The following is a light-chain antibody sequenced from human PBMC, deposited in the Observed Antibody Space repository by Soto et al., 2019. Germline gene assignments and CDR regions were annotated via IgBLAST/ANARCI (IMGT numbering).Light chain of an antibody. CDR2: TAS. CDR1: QGISTS. V-gene: IGKV1-9*01. Sequence: DMHLTHSPSLLSPSVGERVTITFRASQGISTSYACYQQKPAKDPNLLIITASTLQTGVTSRFSSSAFCTKYTPTISSLLHDDYSTYYCHQLDGCPSTFGQGTRLEIK. CDR3: HQLDGCPST. J-gene: IGKJ5*01.